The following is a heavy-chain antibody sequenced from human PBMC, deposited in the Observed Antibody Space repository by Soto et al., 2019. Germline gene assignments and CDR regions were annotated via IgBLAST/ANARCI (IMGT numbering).Heavy chain of an antibody. Sequence: SLKVSCKAAGYSLTKDPRHWGLQAPGERLEWMGWIGAGSGNRRFSQKFQDRVTMTRDTPASTAYMELSSLRSEDTAVYYCARGSQGSSSLLASYYYGMDVWGQGTTVTV. J-gene: IGHJ6*02. CDR1: GYSLTKDP. CDR3: ARGSQGSSSLLASYYYGMDV. D-gene: IGHD3-10*01. CDR2: IGAGSGNR. V-gene: IGHV1-3*01.